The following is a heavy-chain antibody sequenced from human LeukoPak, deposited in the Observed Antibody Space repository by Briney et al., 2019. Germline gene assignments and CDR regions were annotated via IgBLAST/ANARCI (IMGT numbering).Heavy chain of an antibody. CDR2: INHSGST. CDR1: GGSFSGYY. D-gene: IGHD3-3*01. J-gene: IGHJ4*02. Sequence: SETLSLTCAVYGGSFSGYYWSWIRQPPGKGLEWIGEINHSGSTNYNPSLKSRVTISVDTSKNQFSLKLSSVTAADTAVYYCARLGRFLHYFDYWGQGTLVTVSS. CDR3: ARLGRFLHYFDY. V-gene: IGHV4-34*01.